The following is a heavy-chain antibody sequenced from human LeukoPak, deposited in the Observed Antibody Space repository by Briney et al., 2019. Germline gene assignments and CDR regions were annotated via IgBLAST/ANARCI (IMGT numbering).Heavy chain of an antibody. CDR3: ARGGSGSGYLYYFDS. J-gene: IGHJ4*02. V-gene: IGHV1-2*06. Sequence: GASVKVSCKASGYSFSDYSIHWVRQAPGKGLEWLGRINSNSSGTSYAQNFQGRVTMTRDTSISTAYMEVSGLTSDDTAVYYCARGGSGSGYLYYFDSWGQGTLVSVSS. CDR2: INSNSSGT. CDR1: GYSFSDYS. D-gene: IGHD3-10*01.